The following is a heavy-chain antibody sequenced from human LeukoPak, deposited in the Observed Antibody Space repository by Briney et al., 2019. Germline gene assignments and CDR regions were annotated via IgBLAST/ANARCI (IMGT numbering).Heavy chain of an antibody. CDR3: ARELWNGEFDY. Sequence: GASVKVSCKASGCTFSSYGMHWVRQAPGQRLEWMGMINAGNADTNYPQKFQGRVTITRDTSASTAYMELSSLGSEDTAVYYCARELWNGEFDYWGQGTLVTVSS. J-gene: IGHJ4*02. CDR2: INAGNADT. V-gene: IGHV1-3*01. CDR1: GCTFSSYG. D-gene: IGHD1-1*01.